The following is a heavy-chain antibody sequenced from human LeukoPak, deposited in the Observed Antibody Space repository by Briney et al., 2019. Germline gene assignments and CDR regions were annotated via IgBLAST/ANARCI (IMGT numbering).Heavy chain of an antibody. J-gene: IGHJ5*02. V-gene: IGHV3-11*01. CDR2: ISSSGSTI. Sequence: PGGSLTLSCAASGFTFSDYYMSWIRQAPGKGLEWVSYISSSGSTIYYADSVKGRFTISRDNAKNSLYLQMNSLRAEDTAVYYCARDGYRRSWFMSNWFDPWGQGTLVTVSS. CDR3: ARDGYRRSWFMSNWFDP. D-gene: IGHD6-13*01. CDR1: GFTFSDYY.